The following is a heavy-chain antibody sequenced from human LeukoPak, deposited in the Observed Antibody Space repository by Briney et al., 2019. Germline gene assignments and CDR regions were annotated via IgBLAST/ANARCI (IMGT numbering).Heavy chain of an antibody. CDR2: IWYDGSNK. D-gene: IGHD3-22*01. CDR3: ARGAYYHDSSGYYFDY. V-gene: IGHV3-33*01. Sequence: GGSLRLSCAASGLTFSSYGMHWVRQAPGKGLEWVAVIWYDGSNKYYADSVKGRFTISRDNSKNTLYLQMNSLRAEDTAVYYCARGAYYHDSSGYYFDYRGQGTLVTVSS. CDR1: GLTFSSYG. J-gene: IGHJ4*02.